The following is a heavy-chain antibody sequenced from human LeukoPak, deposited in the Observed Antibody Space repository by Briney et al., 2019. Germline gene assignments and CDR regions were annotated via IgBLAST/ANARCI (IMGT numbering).Heavy chain of an antibody. V-gene: IGHV1-46*01. Sequence: ASVKVSCKASGYTFTGYYMHWVRQAPGQGLEWMGIINPSGGSTSYAQKFQGRVTMTRDTSTSTVYMELSSLRSEDTAVYYCARGLLISDHYYGSGSYYNEGDYWGQGTLVTVSS. D-gene: IGHD3-10*01. CDR2: INPSGGST. CDR3: ARGLLISDHYYGSGSYYNEGDY. CDR1: GYTFTGYY. J-gene: IGHJ4*02.